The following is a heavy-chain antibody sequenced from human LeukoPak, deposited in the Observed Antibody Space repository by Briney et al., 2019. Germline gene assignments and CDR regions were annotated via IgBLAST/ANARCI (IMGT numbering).Heavy chain of an antibody. J-gene: IGHJ3*02. V-gene: IGHV4-61*02. CDR3: AHNWNYHDAFDI. D-gene: IGHD1-7*01. CDR2: IYTSGST. CDR1: GGSISSGSYY. Sequence: PSETLSLTCTVSGGSISSGSYYWSWIRQPAGKGLEWIGRIYTSGSTNYNPSLKSRVTISVDRSKNQFSLKLSSVTAADTAVYYCAHNWNYHDAFDIWGQGTMVTVSS.